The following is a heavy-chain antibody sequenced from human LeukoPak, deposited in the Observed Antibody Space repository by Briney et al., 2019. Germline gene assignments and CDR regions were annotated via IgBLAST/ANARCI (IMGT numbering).Heavy chain of an antibody. CDR1: GGSISSSSYY. CDR3: ARTAPPSLIDY. CDR2: IYYSGST. J-gene: IGHJ4*02. Sequence: SETLSLTCTVSGGSISSSSYYWGWIRQPPGKGLEWIGSIYYSGSTYYNPSLKSRVTISVDTSKNQFSLKLSSVTAADTAVYYCARTAPPSLIDYWGQGTPVTVSS. V-gene: IGHV4-39*01.